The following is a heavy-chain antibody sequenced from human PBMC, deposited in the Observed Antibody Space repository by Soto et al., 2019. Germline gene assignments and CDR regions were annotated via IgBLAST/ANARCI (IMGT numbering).Heavy chain of an antibody. D-gene: IGHD3-10*01. V-gene: IGHV5-51*01. CDR3: ARHGMVRGVIGWFDP. CDR1: GYSLTGYG. CDR2: IYPGDSDT. Sequence: GVSLRVSGRGSGYSLTGYGIGWVRPITGKGLEWMGIIYPGDSDTRYSPSFQGQVTISADKSISTAYLQWSSLKASDTAMYYCARHGMVRGVIGWFDPWGQGTLVTVSS. J-gene: IGHJ5*02.